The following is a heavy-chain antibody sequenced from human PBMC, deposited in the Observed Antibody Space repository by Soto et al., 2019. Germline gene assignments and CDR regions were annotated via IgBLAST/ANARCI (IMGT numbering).Heavy chain of an antibody. CDR1: GDSISKYY. J-gene: IGHJ4*02. V-gene: IGHV4-59*01. CDR2: IYYSGST. Sequence: SETLSLTCTVSGDSISKYYWNWIRQPPGKGLEWIGYIYYSGSTNYNPSLQSRVTISVDRSKNQFSLKLTSVIAADTAVYYCGRSVAGYYFDYWGQGTLVTVSS. D-gene: IGHD6-19*01. CDR3: GRSVAGYYFDY.